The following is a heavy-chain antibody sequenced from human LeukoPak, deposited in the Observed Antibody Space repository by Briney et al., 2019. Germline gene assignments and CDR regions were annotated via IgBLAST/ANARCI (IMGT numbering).Heavy chain of an antibody. CDR2: ISDSGGTT. Sequence: GGSLRLSCAASGFTFSSHAMSWVRQAPVKGLEWVSTISDSGGTTYYADSVKGRFTIPRDNPKNTLYLQINSLRAEDTAVYYCAKALGYCSSTKRYNWFDPWGQGTLVTVSS. V-gene: IGHV3-23*01. CDR1: GFTFSSHA. CDR3: AKALGYCSSTKRYNWFDP. J-gene: IGHJ5*02. D-gene: IGHD2-2*01.